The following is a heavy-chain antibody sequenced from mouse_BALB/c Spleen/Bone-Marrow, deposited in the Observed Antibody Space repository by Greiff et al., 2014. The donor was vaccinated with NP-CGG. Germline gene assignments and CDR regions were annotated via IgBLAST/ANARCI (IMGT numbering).Heavy chain of an antibody. D-gene: IGHD3-1*01. Sequence: VQLKESGPELVKPGASVKVSCKASGFSFTDYNMYWVEQSHGKSLEWIGYIYPYNGGTSYNQKFKGKATLTVDKSSSTAFMHLNSLTSEDSAVYYCASYHSSGYAMDYWGQGTSVTVSS. CDR2: IYPYNGGT. J-gene: IGHJ4*01. CDR1: GFSFTDYN. CDR3: ASYHSSGYAMDY. V-gene: IGHV1S135*01.